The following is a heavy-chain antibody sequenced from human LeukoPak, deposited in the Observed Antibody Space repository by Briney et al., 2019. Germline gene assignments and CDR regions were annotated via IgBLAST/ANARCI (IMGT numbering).Heavy chain of an antibody. D-gene: IGHD7-27*01. CDR2: VAHTGRTTNNPS. V-gene: IGHV4-34*01. CDR1: GGFYSGYN. Sequence: SETLSLTCAVYGGFYSGYNWAWVRQSPGKGLEWIGEVAHTGRTTNNPSNYNPSLKSRVTISLDTSKSQFSLTLTSVSAADSAVYYCARFRTGDIRGIRDYFGYWGQGNLVTVSS. CDR3: ARFRTGDIRGIRDYFGY. J-gene: IGHJ4*02.